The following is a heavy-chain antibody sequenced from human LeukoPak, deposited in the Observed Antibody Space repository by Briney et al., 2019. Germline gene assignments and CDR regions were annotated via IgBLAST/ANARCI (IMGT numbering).Heavy chain of an antibody. D-gene: IGHD1-26*01. CDR3: TRISLGATVDY. CDR2: IRSKAYGGTT. V-gene: IGHV3-49*04. J-gene: IGHJ4*02. CDR1: GFTFGDYA. Sequence: GRSLRLSCTASGFTFGDYAMNWVRQAPGKRLEWVGFIRSKAYGGTTEYAASVKGRFSIARDDSKSIAYLRMNSVKTEDTAVYYCTRISLGATVDYWGQGTLVTVSS.